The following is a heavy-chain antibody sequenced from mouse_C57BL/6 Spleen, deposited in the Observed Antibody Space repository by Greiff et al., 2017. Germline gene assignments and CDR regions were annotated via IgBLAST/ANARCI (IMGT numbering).Heavy chain of an antibody. D-gene: IGHD3-2*02. CDR1: GFTFSSYA. Sequence: EVKVVESGGGLVKPGGSLKLSCAASGFTFSSYAMSWVRQTPEKRLEWVATISDGGSYTYYPDNVKGRFTISRDNAKNNLYLQMSHLKSEDTAMYYCARDGAAQATLDYWGQGTTLTVSS. V-gene: IGHV5-4*01. J-gene: IGHJ2*01. CDR2: ISDGGSYT. CDR3: ARDGAAQATLDY.